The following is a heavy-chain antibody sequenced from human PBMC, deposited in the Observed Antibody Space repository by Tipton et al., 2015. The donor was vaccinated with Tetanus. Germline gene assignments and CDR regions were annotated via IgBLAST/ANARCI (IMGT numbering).Heavy chain of an antibody. Sequence: GSLRLSCVASGFPFSRYWTTWVRQAPGKGLEWVANINPDGRAKYYVDSVKGRFTISRDNAKNSLYLQINNLRVEDTAVHYCASPIIEVAVDVYFQLWGQGTLVIFSS. V-gene: IGHV3-7*01. CDR3: ASPIIEVAVDVYFQL. J-gene: IGHJ1*01. CDR2: INPDGRAK. CDR1: GFPFSRYW. D-gene: IGHD6-19*01.